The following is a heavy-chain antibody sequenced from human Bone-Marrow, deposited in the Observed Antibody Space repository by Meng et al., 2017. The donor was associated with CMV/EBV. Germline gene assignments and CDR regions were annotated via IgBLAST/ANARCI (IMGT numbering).Heavy chain of an antibody. CDR2: IIPIFGTA. CDR3: ARLMTVIAVAGNDAFDI. D-gene: IGHD6-19*01. CDR1: AGTFSSYA. V-gene: IGHV1-69*05. Sequence: AVKVSCKASAGTFSSYAISWVRQAPGQGLEWMGGIIPIFGTANYAQKFQGRVTITTDESTSTAYMELSSLRSEDTAVYYCARLMTVIAVAGNDAFDIWGQGTMVTGSS. J-gene: IGHJ3*02.